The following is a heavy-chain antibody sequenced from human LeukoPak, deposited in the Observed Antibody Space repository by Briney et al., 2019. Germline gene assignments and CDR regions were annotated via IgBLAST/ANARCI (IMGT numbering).Heavy chain of an antibody. CDR1: GGSISSGGYY. D-gene: IGHD3-3*01. V-gene: IGHV4-61*02. J-gene: IGHJ3*02. CDR2: IYTSGST. CDR3: AREEDDDFWSGYAAQYAFDI. Sequence: PSETLSLTCTVSGGSISSGGYYWSWIRQPAGKGLEWIGRIYTSGSTNYNPSLKSRVTISVDTSKNQFSLKLSSVTAADTAVYYCAREEDDDFWSGYAAQYAFDIWGQGTMVTVSS.